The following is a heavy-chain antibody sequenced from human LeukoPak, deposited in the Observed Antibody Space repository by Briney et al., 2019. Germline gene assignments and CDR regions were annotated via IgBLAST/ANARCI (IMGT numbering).Heavy chain of an antibody. J-gene: IGHJ5*02. Sequence: ASVTVSCKASGYTFTSYGISWVRQAPGQGLEWMGRINPNSGGTNYAQKFQGRVTMTRDTSISTAYMELSRLRSDDTAVYYCARVAQAAAGSLHNWFDPWGQGTLVTVSS. CDR1: GYTFTSYG. CDR2: INPNSGGT. CDR3: ARVAQAAAGSLHNWFDP. D-gene: IGHD6-13*01. V-gene: IGHV1-2*06.